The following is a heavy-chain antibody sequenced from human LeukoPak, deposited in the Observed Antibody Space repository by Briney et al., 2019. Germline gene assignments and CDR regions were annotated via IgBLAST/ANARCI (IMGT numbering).Heavy chain of an antibody. J-gene: IGHJ5*02. CDR3: ARHELGIVGATKVNWFDP. V-gene: IGHV4-39*01. D-gene: IGHD1-26*01. Sequence: SETLSLTCTVSGGSISSSSYYWGWIRQPPGKGLEWIGSIYYSGSTYYNPSLKRRVTISVDTSKNQFSLKLSSVTAADTAVYYCARHELGIVGATKVNWFDPWGQGTLVTVSS. CDR1: GGSISSSSYY. CDR2: IYYSGST.